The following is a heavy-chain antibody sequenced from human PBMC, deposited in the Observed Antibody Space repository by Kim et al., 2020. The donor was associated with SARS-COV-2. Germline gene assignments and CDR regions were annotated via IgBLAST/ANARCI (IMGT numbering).Heavy chain of an antibody. V-gene: IGHV3-74*01. CDR3: ARDRVEYLFTDQPMFDS. CDR2: INGDGRDT. CDR1: GFAFSNHY. J-gene: IGHJ5*01. D-gene: IGHD1-1*01. Sequence: GGSLRLSCVASGFAFSNHYMHWVRQGPGKEFVWVSRINGDGRDTIYADSVKGRFTISRDNAKNTLYLQMNSLRAEDTATYYCARDRVEYLFTDQPMFDS.